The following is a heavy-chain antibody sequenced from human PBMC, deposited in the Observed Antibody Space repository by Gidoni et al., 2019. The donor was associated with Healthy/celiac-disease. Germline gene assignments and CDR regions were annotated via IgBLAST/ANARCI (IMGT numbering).Heavy chain of an antibody. CDR1: GFTFSSYS. J-gene: IGHJ4*02. V-gene: IGHV3-21*01. CDR3: ARGGVGAISGSFDY. D-gene: IGHD1-26*01. Sequence: EVQLVESGGGLVKPGGSLRLSCAASGFTFSSYSMNWVRQAPGKGLEWVSSISSSSSYIYYADSVKGRFTISRDNAKNSLYLQMNSLRAEDTAVYYCARGGVGAISGSFDYWGQGTLVTVSS. CDR2: ISSSSSYI.